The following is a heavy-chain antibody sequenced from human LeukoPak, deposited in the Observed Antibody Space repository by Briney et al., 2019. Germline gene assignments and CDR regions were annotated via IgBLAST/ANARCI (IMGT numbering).Heavy chain of an antibody. Sequence: TLSLTCTVSGDSISSYYWSWIRQPPGKALEWLALIYWDDDKRYSPSLKSRLTITKDTSNNQVVLTMTNMDPVDTATYYCAHRRGGYELFDCWGQGTLVTVSS. CDR3: AHRRGGYELFDC. CDR1: GDSISSYYW. J-gene: IGHJ4*02. D-gene: IGHD5-12*01. CDR2: IYWDDDK. V-gene: IGHV2-5*08.